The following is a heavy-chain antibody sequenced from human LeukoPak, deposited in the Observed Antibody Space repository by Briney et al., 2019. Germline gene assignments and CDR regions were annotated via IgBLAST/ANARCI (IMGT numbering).Heavy chain of an antibody. Sequence: PSETLSLTCAVSGYSISSGYYWGWIRQPPGKGLEWIGSIYHSGSTYYNPSPKSRVTISVDTSKNHFSLKLSSVTAADTAVYYCARRYSSGWYNYWGQGTLVTVSS. CDR1: GYSISSGYY. V-gene: IGHV4-38-2*01. CDR3: ARRYSSGWYNY. J-gene: IGHJ4*02. D-gene: IGHD6-19*01. CDR2: IYHSGST.